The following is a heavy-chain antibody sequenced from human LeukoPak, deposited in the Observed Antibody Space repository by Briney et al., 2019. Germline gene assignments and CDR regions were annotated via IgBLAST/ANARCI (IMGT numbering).Heavy chain of an antibody. CDR2: IYTSGST. CDR3: ASWFRWYFDY. V-gene: IGHV4-61*02. J-gene: IGHJ4*02. D-gene: IGHD3-10*01. Sequence: SQTLSLTCTVSGGSISSGSYYWIWIRQPAGKGLEWIGRIYTSGSTNYNPSLKSRVTISVDTSKNQFSLKLSSVTAADTAVYYCASWFRWYFDYWGQGTLVTVSS. CDR1: GGSISSGSYY.